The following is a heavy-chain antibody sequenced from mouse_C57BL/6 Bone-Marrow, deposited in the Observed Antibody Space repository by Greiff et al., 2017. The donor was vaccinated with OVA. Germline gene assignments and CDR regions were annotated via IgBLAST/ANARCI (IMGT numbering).Heavy chain of an antibody. Sequence: QVQLQQSGAELVRPGTSVKVSCKASGYAFTNYLIEWVKQRPGQGLEWIGVINPGSGGTNYNEKFKGKATLTADKSSSPAYMQLSSLTSEDSAVYFCAREGAPYYFDYWGQGTTLTVSS. CDR2: INPGSGGT. V-gene: IGHV1-54*01. J-gene: IGHJ2*01. CDR3: AREGAPYYFDY. CDR1: GYAFTNYL.